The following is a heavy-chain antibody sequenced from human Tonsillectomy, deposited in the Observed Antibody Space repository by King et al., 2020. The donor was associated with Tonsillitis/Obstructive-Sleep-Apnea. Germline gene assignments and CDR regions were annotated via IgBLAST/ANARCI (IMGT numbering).Heavy chain of an antibody. CDR2: IYYSGST. V-gene: IGHV4-39*01. CDR3: ARPGSSGWHPYFYAMDV. J-gene: IGHJ6*02. Sequence: QLQESGPGLVKPSETLSLTCTVSGDSISSSHYWGWIRQPPGKGLEWIGSIYYSGSTYYNPSLKSRVTISVDTSKNQFSLKLSSVTAADTAVYYCARPGSSGWHPYFYAMDVWGQGTAVTVSS. CDR1: GDSISSSHY. D-gene: IGHD6-19*01.